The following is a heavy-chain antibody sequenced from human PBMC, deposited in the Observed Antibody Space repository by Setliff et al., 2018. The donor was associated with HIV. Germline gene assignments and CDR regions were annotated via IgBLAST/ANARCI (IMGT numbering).Heavy chain of an antibody. Sequence: GASVKVSCKASGYTFTNYYLHWVRQAPGQGLEWMGWINPNSGGTNCAQKFQGRVTMTRDTSISTAYMDLSDLRSDDTAVYYCARDRTAGYNYDYGYWGQGTLVTVSS. J-gene: IGHJ4*02. V-gene: IGHV1-2*02. D-gene: IGHD3-16*01. CDR2: INPNSGGT. CDR3: ARDRTAGYNYDYGY. CDR1: GYTFTNYY.